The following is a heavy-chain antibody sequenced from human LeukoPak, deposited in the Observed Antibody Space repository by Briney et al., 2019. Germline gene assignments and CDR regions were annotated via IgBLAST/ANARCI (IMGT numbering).Heavy chain of an antibody. CDR3: ATGVVLGGGYNSGYFDY. Sequence: ASVKVTCKASGYTFTSDYMHWVRQAPGQGLEWMGIINRSGGSTNYAQKFQGRVTMTRDTSTSTVYMELSSLRSEDTAVYYCATGVVLGGGYNSGYFDYWGQGTLVTVSS. J-gene: IGHJ4*02. D-gene: IGHD5-24*01. CDR2: INRSGGST. CDR1: GYTFTSDY. V-gene: IGHV1-46*01.